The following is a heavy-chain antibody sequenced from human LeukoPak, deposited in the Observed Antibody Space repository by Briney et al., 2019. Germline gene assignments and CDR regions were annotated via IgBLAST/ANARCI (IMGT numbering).Heavy chain of an antibody. J-gene: IGHJ4*02. V-gene: IGHV3-43*01. Sequence: GGSLRLSCAASGFTFDDYTMHWVRQAPGKGLEWVSLISWDGGSTYYADSVKGRFTISRDNSKNSLYLQMNSLRTEDTALYYCAEEVENYDFWSGFDYWGQGTLVTVSS. D-gene: IGHD3-3*01. CDR3: AEEVENYDFWSGFDY. CDR2: ISWDGGST. CDR1: GFTFDDYT.